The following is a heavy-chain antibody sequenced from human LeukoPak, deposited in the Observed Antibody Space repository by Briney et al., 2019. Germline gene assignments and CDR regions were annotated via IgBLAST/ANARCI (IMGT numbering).Heavy chain of an antibody. CDR2: KYHTGST. CDR1: GGPISSRSYY. Sequence: SETLSLTCTVSGGPISSRSYYWGWIRQPPGRGLEWIASKYHTGSTYYNLSLKSRVTLSVDTSKNQFSLSLSSVTAADTAVYYCARHREGYCDGSSCHKGALEYWGQGALVTVSS. V-gene: IGHV4-39*01. J-gene: IGHJ4*01. CDR3: ARHREGYCDGSSCHKGALEY. D-gene: IGHD2-21*01.